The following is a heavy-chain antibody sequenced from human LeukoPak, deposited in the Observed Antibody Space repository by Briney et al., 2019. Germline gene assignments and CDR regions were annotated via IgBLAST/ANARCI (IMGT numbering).Heavy chain of an antibody. CDR2: IYSRGT. Sequence: SETLSLTCTVSGGSISSYYLSWIRQPAGKGLEWIGRIYSRGTTYNPSLKDRVTMSADTSRNHVSLTLNSVTAADTAVYYCARVTHTELSTWFDPWGQGTLVTVSS. CDR1: GGSISSYY. D-gene: IGHD5-18*01. CDR3: ARVTHTELSTWFDP. J-gene: IGHJ5*02. V-gene: IGHV4-4*07.